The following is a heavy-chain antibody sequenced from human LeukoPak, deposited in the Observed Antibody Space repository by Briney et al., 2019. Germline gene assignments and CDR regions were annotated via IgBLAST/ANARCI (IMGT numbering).Heavy chain of an antibody. Sequence: SQTLSLTCTVSGGSISSGDYYWSWIRQPPGKGLEWIGYIYYSGSTYYNPSLKSRVTISVDTSKNQSSLKLSSVTAADTAVYYCARGIVVVPAAISLSRPGARFDYWGQGTLVTVSS. CDR3: ARGIVVVPAAISLSRPGARFDY. V-gene: IGHV4-30-4*08. D-gene: IGHD2-2*02. CDR2: IYYSGST. CDR1: GGSISSGDYY. J-gene: IGHJ4*02.